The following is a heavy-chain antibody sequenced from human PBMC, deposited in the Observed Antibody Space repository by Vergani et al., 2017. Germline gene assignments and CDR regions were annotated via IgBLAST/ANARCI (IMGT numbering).Heavy chain of an antibody. CDR1: GFSLSNARMG. CDR2: IFSNDEK. D-gene: IGHD2-15*01. V-gene: IGHV2-26*01. Sequence: QVTLQESGPVLVKPTETLTLTCTVSGFSLSNARMGVSWIRQPPGKALEWLAHIFSNDEKSYSTSLKSRLTISKDTSKSQVVLTMTNMDPVDTATYYCARALGYCSGGSCYPPSYYYYGMDVWGQGP. CDR3: ARALGYCSGGSCYPPSYYYYGMDV. J-gene: IGHJ6*02.